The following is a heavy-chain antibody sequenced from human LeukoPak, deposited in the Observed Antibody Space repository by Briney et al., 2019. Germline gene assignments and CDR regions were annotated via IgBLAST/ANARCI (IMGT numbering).Heavy chain of an antibody. CDR3: ASTLSRYCSANSCFTGIDY. Sequence: SETLSLTCTVSDGSISNYYWSWIRQPPGKGLEWIGYIYYSGSTNYNPSLKSRVTISVDTPKNQFSLKLSSVTAADTAVYYCASTLSRYCSANSCFTGIDYWGQGALVTVSS. CDR2: IYYSGST. J-gene: IGHJ4*02. CDR1: DGSISNYY. V-gene: IGHV4-59*01. D-gene: IGHD2-15*01.